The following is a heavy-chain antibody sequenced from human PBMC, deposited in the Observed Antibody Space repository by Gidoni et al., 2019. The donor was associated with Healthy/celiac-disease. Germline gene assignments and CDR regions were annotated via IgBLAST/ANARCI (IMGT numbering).Heavy chain of an antibody. CDR3: ARERGATGPWYFDL. CDR2: INHSGGT. D-gene: IGHD1-26*01. Sequence: QVQLQQWGAGLLKPSETLSLTCAVYGGSFSGYYWSWIRQPPGKGLEWIVEINHSGGTNYTPSLKSRVTISVDTSKNQFSLKLSSVTAADTAVYYCARERGATGPWYFDLWGRGTLVTVSS. CDR1: GGSFSGYY. J-gene: IGHJ2*01. V-gene: IGHV4-34*01.